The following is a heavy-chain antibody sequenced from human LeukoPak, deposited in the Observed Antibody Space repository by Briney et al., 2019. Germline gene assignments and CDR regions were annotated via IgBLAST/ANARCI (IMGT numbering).Heavy chain of an antibody. CDR2: LYSSGST. V-gene: IGHV4-61*02. CDR3: ASSPPYGGYVVH. Sequence: SETLSLTCTVSGGSIRSGNYYWNWIRQPAGKGLEWIGRLYSSGSTIYNPSLESRVTISGDTSKNQISLRLTSVTAADTAMYYCASSPPYGGYVVHWGQGTPVTVSS. D-gene: IGHD5-12*01. J-gene: IGHJ5*02. CDR1: GGSIRSGNYY.